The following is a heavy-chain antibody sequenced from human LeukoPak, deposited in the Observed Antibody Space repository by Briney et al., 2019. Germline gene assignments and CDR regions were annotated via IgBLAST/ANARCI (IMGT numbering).Heavy chain of an antibody. J-gene: IGHJ6*03. CDR1: GGSISSSGYY. CDR3: ARQVSDYFDFYIDV. V-gene: IGHV4-39*01. CDR2: IYYSGTT. Sequence: SETLSLTCSVSGGSISSSGYYWNWIRQPPGKGLEWVGSIYYSGTTYYNSSLKSRVTISEDTSKNRFSLMLTSVTAADTAVYYCARQVSDYFDFYIDVWGEGTTVIVSS. D-gene: IGHD2/OR15-2a*01.